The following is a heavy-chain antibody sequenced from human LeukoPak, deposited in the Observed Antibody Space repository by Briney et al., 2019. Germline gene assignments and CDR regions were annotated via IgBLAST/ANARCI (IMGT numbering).Heavy chain of an antibody. Sequence: ASVKVSCKASGYTFTGYYMHWVRQAPGQGLEWMGWINPNSGGTNYAQKFQGRVTMTRDTSISTAYMELSSVTAADTAVYYCARLGGVYSSSWRSGMMSWFDPWGQGTLVTVSS. D-gene: IGHD6-13*01. V-gene: IGHV1-2*02. CDR1: GYTFTGYY. J-gene: IGHJ5*02. CDR3: ARLGGVYSSSWRSGMMSWFDP. CDR2: INPNSGGT.